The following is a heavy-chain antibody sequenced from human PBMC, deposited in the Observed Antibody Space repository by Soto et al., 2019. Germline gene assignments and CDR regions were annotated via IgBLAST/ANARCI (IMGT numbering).Heavy chain of an antibody. CDR2: INAGNGNT. Sequence: ASVKVSCKASGYIFTSYAMHWLRQAPGQRLEWMGWINAGNGNTKYSQKFQGRVAITRDTSASTAYMELSSLRSEDTAVYYCARGGEEVLRFLEWLSDYYYGMDVWGQGTTVTVSS. J-gene: IGHJ6*02. D-gene: IGHD3-3*01. V-gene: IGHV1-3*01. CDR1: GYIFTSYA. CDR3: ARGGEEVLRFLEWLSDYYYGMDV.